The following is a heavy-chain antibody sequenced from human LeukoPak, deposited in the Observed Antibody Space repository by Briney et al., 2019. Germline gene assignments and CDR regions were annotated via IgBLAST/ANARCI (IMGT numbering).Heavy chain of an antibody. J-gene: IGHJ4*02. Sequence: PGGSLRLSCAASGFSFRDFWMTWVRQAPGKGLEWVSNINQGGSVKYYVDSVKGRFTISRDDAKSSLYLQMNSLRDEDTAVYYCARFGYSGWNLEYWGQGTLGTVSS. CDR1: GFSFRDFW. CDR3: ARFGYSGWNLEY. D-gene: IGHD5-12*01. V-gene: IGHV3-7*01. CDR2: INQGGSVK.